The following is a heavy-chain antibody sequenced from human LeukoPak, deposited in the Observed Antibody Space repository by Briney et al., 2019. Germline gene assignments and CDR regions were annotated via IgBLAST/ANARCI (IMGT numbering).Heavy chain of an antibody. D-gene: IGHD3-22*01. J-gene: IGHJ4*02. CDR1: GFNFDDYV. CDR2: INWNGGSR. Sequence: GGSLRLSCAASGFNFDDYVMSWVRQAPGKGLEWVSGINWNGGSRGYADSVKGRFTISRDNAKNSLYLQMNSLRAEDTALYYCARVLHNRNYDGSTYYGYWGQGTLVTVSS. V-gene: IGHV3-20*04. CDR3: ARVLHNRNYDGSTYYGY.